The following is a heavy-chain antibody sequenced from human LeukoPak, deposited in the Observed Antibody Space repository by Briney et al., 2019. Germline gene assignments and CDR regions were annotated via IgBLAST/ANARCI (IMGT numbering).Heavy chain of an antibody. D-gene: IGHD2-2*01. CDR2: TGSTGVST. CDR3: AKDPGVVPAHYFDY. J-gene: IGHJ4*02. CDR1: GFTFSSYA. Sequence: PGGSLRLSCAASGFTFSSYAMNWVRQAPGKGLEWVSGTGSTGVSTFYADTVRGRFSVSRDNSKNTLCLQMNTLRAEDTAVYYCAKDPGVVPAHYFDYWGQGTLVTVSS. V-gene: IGHV3-23*01.